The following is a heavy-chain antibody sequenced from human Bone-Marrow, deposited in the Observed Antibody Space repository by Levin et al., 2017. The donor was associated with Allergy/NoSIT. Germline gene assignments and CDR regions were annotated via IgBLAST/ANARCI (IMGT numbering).Heavy chain of an antibody. V-gene: IGHV3-23*01. Sequence: LSLTCAASGFTFSSYAMSWVRQAPGKGLEWVSTISGSGGTTYNADSVKGRFTISRDNSKNTLYLQMSSLRAEDTAVYYCAKSTGTYYNFYFDYWGQGTLVTVSS. CDR3: AKSTGTYYNFYFDY. D-gene: IGHD3-10*01. CDR1: GFTFSSYA. CDR2: ISGSGGTT. J-gene: IGHJ4*02.